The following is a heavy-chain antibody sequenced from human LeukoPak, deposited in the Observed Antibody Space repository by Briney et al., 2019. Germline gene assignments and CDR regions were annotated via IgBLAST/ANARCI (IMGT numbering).Heavy chain of an antibody. CDR3: AKDINEVRGVINYYYYMDV. J-gene: IGHJ6*03. D-gene: IGHD3-10*01. CDR1: GFTFSSYS. Sequence: GGSLRLSCAASGFTFSSYSMNWVRQAPGKGLEWVAFIRYDGSNKYYADSVKGRFTISRDNSKNTLYLQMNSPRAEDTAVYYCAKDINEVRGVINYYYYMDVWGKGTTVTVSS. CDR2: IRYDGSNK. V-gene: IGHV3-30*02.